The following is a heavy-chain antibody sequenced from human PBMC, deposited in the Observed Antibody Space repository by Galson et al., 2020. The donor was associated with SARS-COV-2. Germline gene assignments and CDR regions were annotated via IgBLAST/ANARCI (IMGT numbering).Heavy chain of an antibody. V-gene: IGHV1-2*02. CDR1: GYTFTGCH. J-gene: IGHJ3*01. D-gene: IGHD5-12*01. CDR3: AEDGSKI. CDR2: INPNNGGT. Sequence: ASVKVSCTASGYTFTGCHMHWVRQAPGQGLEWMGWINPNNGGTIYAQKFLGRVIMTTDASITTAYMELTGLRSEDTALYYCAEDGSKIWGQGTMVTVSS.